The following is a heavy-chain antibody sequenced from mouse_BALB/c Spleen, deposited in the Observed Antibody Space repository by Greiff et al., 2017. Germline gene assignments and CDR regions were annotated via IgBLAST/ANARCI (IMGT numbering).Heavy chain of an antibody. CDR3: ARNYQYYAMDY. CDR1: GFSLTSYG. V-gene: IGHV2-2*02. J-gene: IGHJ4*01. CDR2: IWSGGST. Sequence: VHLVESGPDLVQPSQSLSITCTVSGFSLTSYGVHWVRQSPGKGLEWLGVIWSGGSTDYNAAFISRLSISKDNSKSQVFFKMNSLQANDTAIYYCARNYQYYAMDYWGQGTSVTVSS.